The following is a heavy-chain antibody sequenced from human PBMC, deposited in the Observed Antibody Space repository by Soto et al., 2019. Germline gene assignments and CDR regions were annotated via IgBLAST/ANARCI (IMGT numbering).Heavy chain of an antibody. V-gene: IGHV3-23*01. CDR1: GFNLSSYA. D-gene: IGHD2-15*01. CDR3: AKRRGAGGHFDY. Sequence: GGSLRLSCAASGFNLSSYAMGGVRQGPGKGLEWVAVVSIGGSTHYADSVRGRFTISRDNSKNTLPLQMNSLTAEDTAVYFCAKRRGAGGHFDYWGQGALVTVSS. CDR2: VSIGGST. J-gene: IGHJ4*02.